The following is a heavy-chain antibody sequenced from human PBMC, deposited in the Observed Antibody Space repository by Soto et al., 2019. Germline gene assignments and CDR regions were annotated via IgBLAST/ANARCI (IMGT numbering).Heavy chain of an antibody. CDR2: IIPIFGTA. D-gene: IGHD1-26*01. CDR3: ARDGGTHSGGIDY. Sequence: QVQLVQSGAEVKKPGSSVKVSCKASGGTFSSYSINWVRQAPGQGLEWVGEIIPIFGTANYAQKFQGRVTITADESTSTAYMELSSLRSEDTAVYYCARDGGTHSGGIDYWAQGTLVTVSS. J-gene: IGHJ4*02. CDR1: GGTFSSYS. V-gene: IGHV1-69*01.